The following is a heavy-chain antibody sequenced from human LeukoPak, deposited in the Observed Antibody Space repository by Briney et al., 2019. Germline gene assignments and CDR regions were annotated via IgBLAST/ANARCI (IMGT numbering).Heavy chain of an antibody. J-gene: IGHJ5*02. D-gene: IGHD2-2*02. CDR2: IYYSGST. V-gene: IGHV4-39*01. CDR1: GGSISSSSYY. Sequence: SETLPLTCTVSGGSISSSSYYWGWIRQPSGKGLEWIGSIYYSGSTYYNPSLKSRVTISVDTSKNQFSLELSSVTAADTAVYYCARHEIVVVPAAILCGWFDPWGQGTLVTVSS. CDR3: ARHEIVVVPAAILCGWFDP.